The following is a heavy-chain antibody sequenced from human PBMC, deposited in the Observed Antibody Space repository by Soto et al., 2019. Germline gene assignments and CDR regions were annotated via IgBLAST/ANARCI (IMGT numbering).Heavy chain of an antibody. CDR1: GFTFSSYG. J-gene: IGHJ4*02. Sequence: PGGSLRLSCAASGFTFSSYGMHWVRQAPGKGLEWVTVISYDGSNKIYADSVKGRFTSSRDNSKNKLYLQMSGLTAEDTAVYYCGRYYDSSGYYSIDYWGQGTLVTVSS. CDR2: ISYDGSNK. V-gene: IGHV3-30*03. D-gene: IGHD3-22*01. CDR3: GRYYDSSGYYSIDY.